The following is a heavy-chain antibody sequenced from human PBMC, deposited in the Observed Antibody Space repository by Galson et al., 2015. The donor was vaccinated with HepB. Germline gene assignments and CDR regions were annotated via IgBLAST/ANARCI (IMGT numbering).Heavy chain of an antibody. CDR1: GYTFSDYG. CDR2: MSTYTGYT. D-gene: IGHD3-10*01. Sequence: SVKVSCKASGYTFSDYGITWVRQAPGQGLEWLGWMSTYTGYTDYAQRLQGRVTMTTETSATTAYMELTSPRSDDTAVYYCVRDKGVGLGDLFYEYYGMDVWGQGTTVTVSS. J-gene: IGHJ6*02. CDR3: VRDKGVGLGDLFYEYYGMDV. V-gene: IGHV1-18*01.